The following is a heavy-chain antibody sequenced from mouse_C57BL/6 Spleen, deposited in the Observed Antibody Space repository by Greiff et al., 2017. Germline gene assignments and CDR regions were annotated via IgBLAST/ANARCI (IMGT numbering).Heavy chain of an antibody. CDR1: GYAFSSYW. CDR2: IYPGDGVT. J-gene: IGHJ4*01. D-gene: IGHD2-2*01. CDR3: ARGGGKSYYGYDYAMDY. Sequence: LVESGAELVKPGASVKISCKASGYAFSSYWMNWVKQRPGKGLEWIGQIYPGDGVTNYNGKFKGKATLTADKSSSTAYMKLSSLTSEDSAVYFGARGGGKSYYGYDYAMDYWGQGTSVTVSS. V-gene: IGHV1-80*01.